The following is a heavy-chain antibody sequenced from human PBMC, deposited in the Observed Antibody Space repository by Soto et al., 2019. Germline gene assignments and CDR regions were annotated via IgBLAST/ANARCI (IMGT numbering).Heavy chain of an antibody. D-gene: IGHD1-26*01. V-gene: IGHV4-39*01. CDR3: ARHGAGGNWFDP. Sequence: SSETLSLTCTVSGGSIISNIYYWAWIRQPPGKGLEWIGSMYYTGSTYYNPSLKSRVTIFVDTSKNQFSLILDSVTAADTAVYYCARHGAGGNWFDPWGQGTQVTVS. CDR2: MYYTGST. J-gene: IGHJ5*02. CDR1: GGSIISNIYY.